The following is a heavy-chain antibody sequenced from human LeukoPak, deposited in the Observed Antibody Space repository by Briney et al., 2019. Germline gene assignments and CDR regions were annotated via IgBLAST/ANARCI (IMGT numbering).Heavy chain of an antibody. CDR3: ARDQYYYDSSGPSLDY. D-gene: IGHD3-22*01. CDR1: GFTVSSNY. V-gene: IGHV3-66*01. Sequence: GGSLRLSCAASGFTVSSNYMSWVRQAPGKGLEWVSVIYSDGSTYYADSVKGRFTISRDNSKNTLYLQMNSLRAEDTAVYYCARDQYYYDSSGPSLDYWGQGTLVTVSS. J-gene: IGHJ4*02. CDR2: IYSDGST.